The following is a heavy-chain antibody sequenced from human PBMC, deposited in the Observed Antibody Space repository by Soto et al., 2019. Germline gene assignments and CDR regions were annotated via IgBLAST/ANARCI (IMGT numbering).Heavy chain of an antibody. Sequence: QLQESGPGLVKPSQTLSLTCTVSGASINNNDYYWSWIRQTPGKGVEWIGYVYYSGTTDYIPSRKSRLSMAIDKSQNQCTLKLNSVTAADTATYYCARMSYFYDKWYCDLWGRGTLVTVSS. D-gene: IGHD3-22*01. CDR2: VYYSGTT. J-gene: IGHJ2*01. V-gene: IGHV4-30-4*01. CDR1: GASINNNDYY. CDR3: ARMSYFYDKWYCDL.